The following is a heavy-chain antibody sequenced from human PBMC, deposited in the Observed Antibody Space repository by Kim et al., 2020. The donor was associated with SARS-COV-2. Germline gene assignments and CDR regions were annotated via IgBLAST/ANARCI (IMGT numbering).Heavy chain of an antibody. Sequence: GGSLRLSCAASGFTFSSYAMSWVRQAPGKGLEWVSAISGSGGSTYYADSVKGRFTISRDNSKNTLYLQMNSLRAEDTAVYYCAKGKRIAAAGTNYYYGMDVWGQGTTVTVSS. CDR2: ISGSGGST. D-gene: IGHD6-13*01. V-gene: IGHV3-23*01. J-gene: IGHJ6*02. CDR1: GFTFSSYA. CDR3: AKGKRIAAAGTNYYYGMDV.